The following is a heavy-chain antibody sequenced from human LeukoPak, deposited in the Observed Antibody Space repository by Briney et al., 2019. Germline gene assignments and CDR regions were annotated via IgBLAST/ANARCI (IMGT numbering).Heavy chain of an antibody. J-gene: IGHJ5*02. CDR1: GFTFSSYG. CDR3: AKPPSGLDNWFDP. Sequence: GGSLRLSCAASGFTFSSYGMHWVRQAPGKGLEWVAVISYDGSNKYYAASVKGRFTISRDNSKNTLYLQMNSLRAEDTAVYYCAKPPSGLDNWFDPWGQGTLVTVSS. V-gene: IGHV3-30*18. CDR2: ISYDGSNK. D-gene: IGHD1-26*01.